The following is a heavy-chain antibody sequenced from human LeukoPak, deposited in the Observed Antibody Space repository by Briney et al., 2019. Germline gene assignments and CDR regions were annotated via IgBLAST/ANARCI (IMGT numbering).Heavy chain of an antibody. CDR2: IYYSGDT. D-gene: IGHD7-27*01. CDR1: GGSISSSNW. CDR3: ARDTENWGIAFDI. V-gene: IGHV4-4*02. Sequence: SGTLSLTCVVSGGSISSSNWWTWVRQPPGKGLEWIGEIYYSGDTHYNTSLKSRVTISVDRSKNHFSLNLNSVTAADTAVYYCARDTENWGIAFDIWGQGTMVTVSS. J-gene: IGHJ3*02.